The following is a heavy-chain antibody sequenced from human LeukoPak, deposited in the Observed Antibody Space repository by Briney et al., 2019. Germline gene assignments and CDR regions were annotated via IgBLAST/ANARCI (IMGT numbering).Heavy chain of an antibody. CDR2: IYYSGST. CDR1: GGSISGGGYY. CDR3: ARFMVRGVRNPAYFDY. V-gene: IGHV4-30-4*08. Sequence: SETLSLTCTVSGGSISGGGYYWSWIRQHPGKGLEWIGYIYYSGSTYYNPSLKSRVTISVDTSKNQFSLKLSSVTAADTAVYYCARFMVRGVRNPAYFDYWGQGTLVTVSS. J-gene: IGHJ4*02. D-gene: IGHD3-10*01.